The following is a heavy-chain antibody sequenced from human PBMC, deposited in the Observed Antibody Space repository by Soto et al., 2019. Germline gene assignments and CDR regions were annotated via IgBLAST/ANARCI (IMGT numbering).Heavy chain of an antibody. V-gene: IGHV3-23*01. J-gene: IGHJ4*02. CDR3: AKDQSENSGVVVVVAAIDY. Sequence: EVQLLESGGGLIQPGGSLRLSCAASGFTFSAYAMSWVRQAPGQGLEWVSGISGGRGGTYYADSVKGRFTISRDNSKNTLYLQMNSLGAEDTAMYYCAKDQSENSGVVVVVAAIDYWGQGTLVTVSS. D-gene: IGHD2-15*01. CDR1: GFTFSAYA. CDR2: ISGGRGGT.